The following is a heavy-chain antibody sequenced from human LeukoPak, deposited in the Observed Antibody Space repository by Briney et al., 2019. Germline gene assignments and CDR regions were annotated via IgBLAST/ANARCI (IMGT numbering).Heavy chain of an antibody. V-gene: IGHV4-31*02. CDR1: VGSLSSGGYY. D-gene: IGHD1-7*01. Sequence: SETLSLTCTLSVGSLSSGGYYWSCIRQHPGEGLEWNGYIYYSESTYYNPALKSRVTISVDTSKNQFSLKLSSVTATDTAVYYCAREGELELGGFDPWGPGTLVTVSS. CDR2: IYYSEST. CDR3: AREGELELGGFDP. J-gene: IGHJ5*02.